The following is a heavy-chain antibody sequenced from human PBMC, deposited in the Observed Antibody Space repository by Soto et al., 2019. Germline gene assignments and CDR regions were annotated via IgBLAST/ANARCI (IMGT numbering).Heavy chain of an antibody. J-gene: IGHJ4*02. D-gene: IGHD6-19*01. CDR1: GFTFSSYD. CDR3: ARAGGGSSGWYYFED. CDR2: IGTAGDT. Sequence: GGSLRLSCAASGFTFSSYDMHWVRQGIGKGLEWVSAIGTAGDTYYPGSVKGRFTISRENGKNSLYLQMNTLRAEDTAVYYCARAGGGSSGWYYFEDWGQGTPVTVSS. V-gene: IGHV3-13*01.